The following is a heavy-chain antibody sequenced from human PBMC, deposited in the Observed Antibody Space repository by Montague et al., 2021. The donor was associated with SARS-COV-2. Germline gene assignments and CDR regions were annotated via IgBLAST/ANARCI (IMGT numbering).Heavy chain of an antibody. CDR2: LFEKKT. CDR1: GVAELRRRSE. D-gene: IGHD2-21*01. V-gene: IGHV4-61*01. Sequence: SETLSLTCTVSGVAELRRRSEEHTPELQSHEQLVWRLLFEKKTNYNPSLKSRVTISVDTSKNQFSLKLSSVTAADTAVYYCARGGDMNWFDPWGQGTLVTVSS. J-gene: IGHJ5*02. CDR3: ARGGDMNWFDP.